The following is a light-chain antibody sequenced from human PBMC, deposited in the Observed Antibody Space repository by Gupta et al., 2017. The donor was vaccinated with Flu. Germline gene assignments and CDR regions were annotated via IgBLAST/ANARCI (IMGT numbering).Light chain of an antibody. Sequence: CSGDNLGDKYVNWYQQKAGQSPLXVIYQDTKRPSGIPERFSGSNSGNTATLTISGAQAMDEADYYCQAWDNTFYVFGTGTKVSVL. CDR2: QDT. J-gene: IGLJ1*01. V-gene: IGLV3-1*01. CDR1: NLGDKY. CDR3: QAWDNTFYV.